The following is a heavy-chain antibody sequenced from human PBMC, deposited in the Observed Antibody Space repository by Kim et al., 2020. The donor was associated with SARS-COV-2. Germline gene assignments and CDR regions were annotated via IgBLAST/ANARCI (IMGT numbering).Heavy chain of an antibody. CDR1: GYTFTSYA. J-gene: IGHJ6*02. V-gene: IGHV7-4-1*02. Sequence: ASVKVSCKASGYTFTSYAMNWVRQAPGQGLEWMGWINTNTGNPTYAQGFTGRFVFSLDTSVSTAYLQISSLKAEDTAVYYCVRVYSPTPDYYYYYGMDVWGQGTTVTVSS. D-gene: IGHD4-4*01. CDR3: VRVYSPTPDYYYYYGMDV. CDR2: INTNTGNP.